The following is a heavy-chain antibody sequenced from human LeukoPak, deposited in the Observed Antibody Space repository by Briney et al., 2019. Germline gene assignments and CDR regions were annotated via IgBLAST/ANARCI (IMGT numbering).Heavy chain of an antibody. Sequence: GGSLRHSCAGSGFTFSSYAMSWVRQAPGKGLEWVSAISGSAVATYYADSVKGRFTISRDNSKNTLYLQMNSLRAEDAAIYYCATIGDRRTGELYRIDYWGQGTLVTVSS. CDR3: ATIGDRRTGELYRIDY. D-gene: IGHD7-27*01. J-gene: IGHJ4*02. CDR1: GFTFSSYA. CDR2: ISGSAVAT. V-gene: IGHV3-23*01.